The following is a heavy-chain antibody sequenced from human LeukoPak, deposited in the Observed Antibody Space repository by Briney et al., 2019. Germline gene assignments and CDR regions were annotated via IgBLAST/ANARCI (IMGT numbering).Heavy chain of an antibody. CDR1: GFTFSSYG. Sequence: GGTLRPSCAASGFTFSSYGMSWVRQAPGKGLEWVSAISGSGGSTYYADSVKGRFTISRDNSKNTLYLQMNSLRAEDTAVYYCARDSGSSWYNDVFDIWGQGTMVTVSS. V-gene: IGHV3-23*01. CDR3: ARDSGSSWYNDVFDI. CDR2: ISGSGGST. D-gene: IGHD6-13*01. J-gene: IGHJ3*02.